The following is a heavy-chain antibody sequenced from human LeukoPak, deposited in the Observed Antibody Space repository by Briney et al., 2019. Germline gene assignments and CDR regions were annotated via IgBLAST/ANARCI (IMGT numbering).Heavy chain of an antibody. CDR1: GGSISSGGYY. D-gene: IGHD2-15*01. Sequence: PSQTLSLTCTVSGGSISSGGYYWSWIRQHPGKGLEWIGYIYYSGSTYYNPSLKSRVTISVDTSKNQFSLKLSSVTAADTAVYYCAREGSRRGYCSGGSCYPPPMDVWGQGTTVTVSS. CDR2: IYYSGST. V-gene: IGHV4-31*03. J-gene: IGHJ6*02. CDR3: AREGSRRGYCSGGSCYPPPMDV.